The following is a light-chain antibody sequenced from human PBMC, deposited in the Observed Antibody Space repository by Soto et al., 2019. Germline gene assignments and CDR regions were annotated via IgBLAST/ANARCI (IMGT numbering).Light chain of an antibody. J-gene: IGKJ1*01. V-gene: IGKV1-8*01. Sequence: AIRMTQSPSSLSASTGDRVTIACRASQDISSYLAWYQQEPGRAPKLLIYAASTLQTWVPSRFSGSGSGTNFTLTISCLQSEDFATYYCQQYYSFPRTFGQGTKVEIK. CDR3: QQYYSFPRT. CDR2: AAS. CDR1: QDISSY.